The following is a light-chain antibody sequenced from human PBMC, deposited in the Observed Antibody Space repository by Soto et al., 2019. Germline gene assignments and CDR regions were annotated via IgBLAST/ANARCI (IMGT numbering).Light chain of an antibody. J-gene: IGKJ1*01. Sequence: DIQLTQSPSVLSASVGDTVTITCRASQALSNYLAWYQQKPGKAPDLLIYKASSLESGVPSRFSGSGSGTEFTLTISSLQPDDFATYYCQQYNSRTFGQGTKVDIK. CDR2: KAS. CDR3: QQYNSRT. CDR1: QALSNY. V-gene: IGKV1-5*03.